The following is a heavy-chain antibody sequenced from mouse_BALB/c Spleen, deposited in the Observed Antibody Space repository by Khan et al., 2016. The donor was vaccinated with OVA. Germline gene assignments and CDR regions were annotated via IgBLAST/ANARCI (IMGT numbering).Heavy chain of an antibody. J-gene: IGHJ3*01. CDR3: ARDGADDRYSGFAY. Sequence: LVESGASVKISCKTSGYTFTEYTMHWVKQSHGKSLEWIGGLIPHSGGTRYNQKFKGKATLTVDKSSSTAYMELRSLTSADSAVYYCARDGADDRYSGFAYWGQGTLVTVSA. CDR2: LIPHSGGT. V-gene: IGHV1-18*01. D-gene: IGHD2-14*01. CDR1: GYTFTEYT.